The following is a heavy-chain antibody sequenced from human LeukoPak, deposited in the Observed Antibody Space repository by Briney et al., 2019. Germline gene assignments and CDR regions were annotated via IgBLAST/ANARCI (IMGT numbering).Heavy chain of an antibody. Sequence: ASVKVSCKASGYTFTSYTIHWVRQAPGQRLEWMGWINAGNGNIKYSQEFQDRVTITRDTSASTAYMELSSLRSDDTAVYYCARDSGETGFWSGSYFDYWGQGTLVTVSS. D-gene: IGHD3-3*01. V-gene: IGHV1-3*01. CDR3: ARDSGETGFWSGSYFDY. J-gene: IGHJ4*02. CDR1: GYTFTSYT. CDR2: INAGNGNI.